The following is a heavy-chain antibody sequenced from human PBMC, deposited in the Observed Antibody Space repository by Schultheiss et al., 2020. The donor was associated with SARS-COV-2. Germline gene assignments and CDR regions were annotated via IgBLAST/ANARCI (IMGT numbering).Heavy chain of an antibody. J-gene: IGHJ6*02. CDR1: GFTFDDYA. CDR2: ISWNSGGI. CDR3: AKENYDFWSGYSQHYGMDV. D-gene: IGHD3-3*01. Sequence: GGSLRLSCAASGFTFDDYAMHWVRPAPGKGLEWVSGISWNSGGIGYADSVKGRFTISRDNSKNTLYLQMNSLRAEDTAVYYCAKENYDFWSGYSQHYGMDVWGQGTTVTVSS. V-gene: IGHV3-9*01.